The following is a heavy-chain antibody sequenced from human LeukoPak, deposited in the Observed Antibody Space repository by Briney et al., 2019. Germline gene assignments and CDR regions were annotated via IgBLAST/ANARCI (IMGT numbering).Heavy chain of an antibody. CDR2: INRNGTT. D-gene: IGHD5-18*01. CDR1: GESFSGYY. CDR3: AADTAMVVGMPY. J-gene: IGHJ4*02. Sequence: SETLSLTCAVYGESFSGYYWSWIRRPPGKGLEWIGEINRNGTTNYNPSLKSRVTISIDTSKNQFSLKLSSVTAADTAVYYCAADTAMVVGMPYWGQGTLVTVSS. V-gene: IGHV4-34*01.